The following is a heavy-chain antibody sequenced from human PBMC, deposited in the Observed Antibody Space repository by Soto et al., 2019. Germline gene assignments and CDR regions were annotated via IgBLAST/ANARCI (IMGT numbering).Heavy chain of an antibody. CDR2: IYHSGST. CDR1: GDSISSSNW. D-gene: IGHD6-13*01. CDR3: ARSPSSSWYGGGAFDI. J-gene: IGHJ3*02. V-gene: IGHV4-4*02. Sequence: SETLSLTCTVSGDSISSSNWWSWVRQPPGKGLEWIGEIYHSGSTNYNPSLKGRVTMSVDKSKNQISLRLSSVTAAGTAVFYCARSPSSSWYGGGAFDIWGQGTMVTVSS.